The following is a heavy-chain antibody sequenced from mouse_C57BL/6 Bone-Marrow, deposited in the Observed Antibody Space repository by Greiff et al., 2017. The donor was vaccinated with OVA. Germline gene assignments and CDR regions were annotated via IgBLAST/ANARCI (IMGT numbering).Heavy chain of an antibody. D-gene: IGHD1-1*01. V-gene: IGHV5-6*01. Sequence: EVQGVESGGDLVKPGGSLKLSCAASGFTFSSYGMSWVRQTPDKRLEWVATISSGGSYTYYPDSVKGRFTIARDNAKNTRYLQMSSLKSEDTAMYYCGRRGSSYDYWGQGTTLTVSS. CDR3: GRRGSSYDY. CDR2: ISSGGSYT. J-gene: IGHJ2*01. CDR1: GFTFSSYG.